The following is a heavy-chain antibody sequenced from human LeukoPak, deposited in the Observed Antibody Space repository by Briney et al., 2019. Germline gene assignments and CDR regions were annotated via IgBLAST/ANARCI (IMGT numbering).Heavy chain of an antibody. V-gene: IGHV4-39*07. CDR3: ARNYGGNSGFDY. CDR2: IYDSGTI. Sequence: SETLSLTCTVSGGSISSSTYYWGWIRQPPGKGLEWIGSIYDSGTIYYNPSLKSRVTISVDTSKNQFSLKLSSVTAADTAVYYCARNYGGNSGFDYWGQGTLVTVSS. CDR1: GGSISSSTYY. J-gene: IGHJ4*02. D-gene: IGHD4-23*01.